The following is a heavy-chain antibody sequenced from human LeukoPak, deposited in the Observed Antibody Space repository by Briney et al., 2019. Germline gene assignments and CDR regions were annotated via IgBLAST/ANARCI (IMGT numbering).Heavy chain of an antibody. Sequence: GGSLRLSCVGTNFIFSKFWMSWVRQAPGKGLEWVANINQDGSEKYYADSLKGRLTISRDNAKNSLYLQMNSLRAEDTAVYYCARASGYSSPFDYWGQGTLVTVSS. J-gene: IGHJ4*02. D-gene: IGHD6-19*01. CDR1: NFIFSKFW. V-gene: IGHV3-7*03. CDR3: ARASGYSSPFDY. CDR2: INQDGSEK.